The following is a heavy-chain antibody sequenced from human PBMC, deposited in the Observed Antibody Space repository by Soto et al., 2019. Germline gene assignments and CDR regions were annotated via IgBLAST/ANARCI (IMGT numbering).Heavy chain of an antibody. J-gene: IGHJ4*01. Sequence: QVQLVESGGGVVQPGRSLRLSCAASGFTFSSFGSHWVRQAPGKGLEWVAVISYDGSSKYYADSVKCRFTISRDNSKNTLYLQMTRLRAKDTAVYYCATTVKTFDYWGHGTLLTVSS. CDR2: ISYDGSSK. CDR1: GFTFSSFG. CDR3: ATTVKTFDY. V-gene: IGHV3-30*03. D-gene: IGHD4-17*01.